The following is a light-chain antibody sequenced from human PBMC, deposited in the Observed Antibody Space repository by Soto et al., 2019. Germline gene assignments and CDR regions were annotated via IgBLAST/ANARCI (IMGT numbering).Light chain of an antibody. V-gene: IGKV3-20*01. Sequence: EIVLTQSPGTLSLSPGERATLSCGASQSVSGSYFAWYQQKPGQAPRLLIYGASSRATGIPDRFSGSGSGTDFTLTISRLEPEDFALYYCQQYGSSPYTFGQGTRLEIK. J-gene: IGKJ2*01. CDR3: QQYGSSPYT. CDR1: QSVSGSY. CDR2: GAS.